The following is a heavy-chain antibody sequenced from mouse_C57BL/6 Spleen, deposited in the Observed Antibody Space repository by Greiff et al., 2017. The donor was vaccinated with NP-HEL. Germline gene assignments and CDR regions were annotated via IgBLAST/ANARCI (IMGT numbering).Heavy chain of an antibody. CDR3: ARDLDYYGSSYGYFDV. J-gene: IGHJ1*03. D-gene: IGHD1-1*01. CDR2: ISDGGSYT. Sequence: EVQLVESGGGLVKPGGSLKLSCAASGFTFSSYAMSWVRQTPEKRLEWVATISDGGSYTYYPDNVKGRFTFSRDNAKNKLYLQMSHLKSEETAMYYCARDLDYYGSSYGYFDVWGTGTTVTVSS. V-gene: IGHV5-4*01. CDR1: GFTFSSYA.